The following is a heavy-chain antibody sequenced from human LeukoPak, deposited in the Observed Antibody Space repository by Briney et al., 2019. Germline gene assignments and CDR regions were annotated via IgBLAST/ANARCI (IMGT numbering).Heavy chain of an antibody. CDR1: GGSLSSYY. D-gene: IGHD2-15*01. V-gene: IGHV4-59*01. J-gene: IGHJ6*02. Sequence: SETLSLICTVSGGSLSSYYWSWIRQPPGKGLEGIVYLYYSGSTNYNPSLTSRVTISVDTSKNQFALKLSSVTAAVTAVYYCARVPGVVVAATYYYYGMDVWGQGTTVTVSS. CDR2: LYYSGST. CDR3: ARVPGVVVAATYYYYGMDV.